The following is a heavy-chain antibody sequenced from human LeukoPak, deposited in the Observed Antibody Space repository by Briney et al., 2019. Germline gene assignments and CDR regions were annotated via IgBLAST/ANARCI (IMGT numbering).Heavy chain of an antibody. CDR3: VRLQPNTGEWAFDI. D-gene: IGHD1-1*01. Sequence: SETLSLTCTVSGGSISTYYWSWIRQPPGEGLEWIGYISNGGTTKYNPSLKSRVTISVDTSKSQLSLKLSSVTAAGTAVYHCVRLQPNTGEWAFDIWGQGTMVSVSS. V-gene: IGHV4-59*01. CDR2: ISNGGTT. CDR1: GGSISTYY. J-gene: IGHJ3*02.